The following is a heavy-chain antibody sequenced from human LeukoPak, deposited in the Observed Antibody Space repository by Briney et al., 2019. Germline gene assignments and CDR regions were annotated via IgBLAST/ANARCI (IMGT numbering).Heavy chain of an antibody. J-gene: IGHJ4*02. D-gene: IGHD1-1*01. CDR3: TRDRGAYNLYDY. CDR2: IRSKAYGETA. Sequence: GGSLRLSCAASGFTFGDYAMSWIRQAPGKGLEWVGFIRSKAYGETADYAASVKGRFTISRDDSKAIAYLQMNSLKAEDTAVYHCTRDRGAYNLYDYWGQGTLVTVSS. CDR1: GFTFGDYA. V-gene: IGHV3-49*03.